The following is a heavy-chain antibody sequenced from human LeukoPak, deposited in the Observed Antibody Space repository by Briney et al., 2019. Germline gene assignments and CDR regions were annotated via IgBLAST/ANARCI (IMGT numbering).Heavy chain of an antibody. CDR3: AKDQVRGLRLRSLYY. CDR1: GFTFSSYA. J-gene: IGHJ4*02. D-gene: IGHD4-17*01. CDR2: ISGSGGST. V-gene: IGHV3-23*01. Sequence: GGSLRLSCAASGFTFSSYAMSWVRQAPGRGLEWVSAISGSGGSTYYADSVKGRFTISRGNSKNTLYLQMNSLRAEDTAVYYCAKDQVRGLRLRSLYYWGQGTLVTVSS.